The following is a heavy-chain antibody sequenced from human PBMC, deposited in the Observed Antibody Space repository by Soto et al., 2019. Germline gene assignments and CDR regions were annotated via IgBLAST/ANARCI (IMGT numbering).Heavy chain of an antibody. J-gene: IGHJ6*04. CDR3: ARDDVLWDGGSCYGVPSDV. V-gene: IGHV3-66*01. CDR1: GFTVSSKY. D-gene: IGHD2-15*01. CDR2: IQSGGTT. Sequence: EVQLVESGGGLVQPGGSLRLSCAASGFTVSSKYMSWVRQAPGKGLEWVSLIQSGGTTYYADSVKGRFTISRDSSENTLHLQMDSLRAEDTAVYYCARDDVLWDGGSCYGVPSDVWGKGTTVTFSS.